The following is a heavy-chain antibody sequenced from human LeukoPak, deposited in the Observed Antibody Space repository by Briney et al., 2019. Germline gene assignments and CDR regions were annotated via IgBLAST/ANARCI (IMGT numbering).Heavy chain of an antibody. CDR1: GASVSSSH. CDR2: LSYTGKT. V-gene: IGHV4-59*02. CDR3: SEGYFEPFAH. Sequence: SETLSLTCVVSGASVSSSHWNWIRQLPGEGLEWIGCLSYTGKTDYNPSLTSRVTMSLDTSKNQVSLKVRSVTAADTAVYFCSEGYFEPFAHWGQGARVTVSS. J-gene: IGHJ4*02. D-gene: IGHD2/OR15-2a*01.